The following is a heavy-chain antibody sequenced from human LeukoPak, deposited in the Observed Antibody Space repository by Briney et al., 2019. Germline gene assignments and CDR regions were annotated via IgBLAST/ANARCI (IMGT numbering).Heavy chain of an antibody. J-gene: IGHJ1*01. CDR1: GGSISSYY. V-gene: IGHV4-59*01. D-gene: IGHD6-19*01. CDR2: IYYNGST. CDR3: ATSRLGYSSGWYDFQH. Sequence: SETLSLTCTVSGGSISSYYWRWIRQPPGKGLEWIGYIYYNGSTNYNPSLKSRVTISVDTSKNQFSLKLSSVTAADTPLYYCATSRLGYSSGWYDFQHWGQGTLVTVSS.